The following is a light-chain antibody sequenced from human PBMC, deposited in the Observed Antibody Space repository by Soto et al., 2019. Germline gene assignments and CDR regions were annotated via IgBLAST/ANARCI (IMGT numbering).Light chain of an antibody. CDR3: SSYRSGGTFV. V-gene: IGLV2-14*01. CDR2: VVS. J-gene: IGLJ1*01. Sequence: QSVLTQPSSVSGSPGQSIAISCTGTSSDVGGYNYVSWHQQHPGKAPKVLISVVSNRPSGVSNRFSGSKSGNTAYLTISGLQAEDEADYYCSSYRSGGTFVFGSGTRSQS. CDR1: SSDVGGYNY.